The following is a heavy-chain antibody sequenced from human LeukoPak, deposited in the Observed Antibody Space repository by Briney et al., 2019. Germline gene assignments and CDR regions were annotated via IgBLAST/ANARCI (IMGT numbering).Heavy chain of an antibody. Sequence: GRSLRLSCAASGFTFSSYGMHWVRQAPGKGLEWVAVISYDGSNKYYADSVKGRFTISRDNSKNTLYLQMNSLRAEDTAVYYCAKGIGVYDILTGLDYWGQGTLVTVSS. CDR2: ISYDGSNK. D-gene: IGHD3-9*01. J-gene: IGHJ4*02. V-gene: IGHV3-30*18. CDR3: AKGIGVYDILTGLDY. CDR1: GFTFSSYG.